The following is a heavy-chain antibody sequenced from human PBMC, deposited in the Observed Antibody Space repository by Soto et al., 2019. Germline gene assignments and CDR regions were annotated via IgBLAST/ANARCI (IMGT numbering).Heavy chain of an antibody. D-gene: IGHD2-2*01. CDR1: GGSISGYY. Sequence: SETLSLTCTVSGGSISGYYWSWIRQPPGRGLEWIGYIYYSGSTNYNPSLKSRVTISVDTSKNQFSLKLSSVTAADTAVYYCARDIVPAGAFDPWGQGTLVTVSS. CDR3: ARDIVPAGAFDP. V-gene: IGHV4-59*01. J-gene: IGHJ5*02. CDR2: IYYSGST.